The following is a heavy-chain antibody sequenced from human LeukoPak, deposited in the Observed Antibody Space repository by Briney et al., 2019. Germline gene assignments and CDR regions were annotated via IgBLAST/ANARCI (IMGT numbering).Heavy chain of an antibody. CDR1: GFTFSSYS. J-gene: IGHJ4*02. CDR3: AREMRDGYNSIDY. CDR2: ISSSSSYI. V-gene: IGHV3-21*01. D-gene: IGHD5-24*01. Sequence: PGGSLRLSCAASGFTFSSYSMNWVRQAPGKGLEWVSSISSSSSYIYYADSVKGRFTISRDNAKNSLYLQMNSLGAEDTAVYYCAREMRDGYNSIDYWGQGTLVTVSS.